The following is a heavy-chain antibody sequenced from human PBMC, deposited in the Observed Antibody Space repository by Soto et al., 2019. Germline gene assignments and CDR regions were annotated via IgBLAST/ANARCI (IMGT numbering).Heavy chain of an antibody. CDR1: GYTFTSYY. J-gene: IGHJ6*02. CDR2: IDPSDSYT. V-gene: IGHV5-10-1*01. CDR3: ARGDPDIVRKGVDV. Sequence: GESLKISCEGSGYTFTSYYITLSRQFPWKGLEWMGRIDPSDSYTTYNPSFQGHVTISADKSIRTAYLKWSSLEASDSAMYYCARGDPDIVRKGVDVCGQGTQVTVSS. D-gene: IGHD5-12*01.